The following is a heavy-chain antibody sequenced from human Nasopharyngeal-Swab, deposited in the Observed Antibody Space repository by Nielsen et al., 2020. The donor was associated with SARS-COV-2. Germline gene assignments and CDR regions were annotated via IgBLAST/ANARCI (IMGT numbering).Heavy chain of an antibody. CDR2: INSLSTYI. D-gene: IGHD6-19*01. CDR1: GSTFSAKR. V-gene: IGHV3-21*01. J-gene: IGHJ3*02. CDR3: ARERGSSGLDGLDI. Sequence: GGSLRLSCAAFGSTFSAKRMNWVRQAPGKGLEWVSSINSLSTYIHYVDLVKGRFTISRDNAKSSLYLQMNSLRAEDTAVYYCARERGSSGLDGLDIWGQGTMVTVSP.